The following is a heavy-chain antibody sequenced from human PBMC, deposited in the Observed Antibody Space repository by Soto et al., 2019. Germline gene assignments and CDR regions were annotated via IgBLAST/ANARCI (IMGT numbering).Heavy chain of an antibody. CDR2: ISYDGSNK. J-gene: IGHJ6*02. V-gene: IGHV3-30*18. CDR1: GFTFSSYG. CDR3: AKETGSSQLWLLFNNYYYYGMDV. D-gene: IGHD5-18*01. Sequence: GGSLRLSCAASGFTFSSYGMHWVRQAPGKGLEWVAVISYDGSNKYYADSVKGRFTISRDNSKNTLYLQMNSLRAEDTAVYYCAKETGSSQLWLLFNNYYYYGMDVWGQGTTVTVSS.